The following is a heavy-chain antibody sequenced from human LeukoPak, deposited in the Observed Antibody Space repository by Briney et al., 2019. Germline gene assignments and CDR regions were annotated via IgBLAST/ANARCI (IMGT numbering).Heavy chain of an antibody. J-gene: IGHJ4*02. Sequence: PGGSLRLSCAASGFTFSSYAMSWVRQAPGKGLEWVSGISGSGDNTYYAGSVKGRLTISRDNSKNTLYVQVNSLGTEDTAAYYCAKGSYYDSSGSFYFDYWGQGTLVTVSS. D-gene: IGHD3-22*01. CDR3: AKGSYYDSSGSFYFDY. V-gene: IGHV3-23*01. CDR1: GFTFSSYA. CDR2: ISGSGDNT.